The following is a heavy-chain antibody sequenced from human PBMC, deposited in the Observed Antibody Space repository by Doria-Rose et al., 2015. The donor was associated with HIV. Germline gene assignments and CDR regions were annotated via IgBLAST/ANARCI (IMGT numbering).Heavy chain of an antibody. V-gene: IGHV2-26*01. J-gene: IGHJ4*02. Sequence: QVTLKESGPVLVKPTETLTLTCTVSGVSLSSPGMGVSWIRQPPGKALEWLANIFSDDERSYKTSLKSRLTISMGTAKSRVVLTMTDMDPVDTATYYCARIKSSRWYHKYYFDFWGQGTLVIVSA. CDR3: ARIKSSRWYHKYYFDF. CDR1: GVSLSSPGMG. CDR2: IFSDDER. D-gene: IGHD6-13*01.